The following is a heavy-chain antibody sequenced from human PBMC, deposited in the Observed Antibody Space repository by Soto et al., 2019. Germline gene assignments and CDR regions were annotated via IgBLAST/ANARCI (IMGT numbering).Heavy chain of an antibody. Sequence: PGGSLRLSCAASGFTFSSYGMHWVRQAPGKGLEWVAVISYDGSNKYYADSVKGRFTISRDNSKNTLYLQMNSLRAEDTAVYYCAKAMSTEAEILGYWGQGTLVTVSS. J-gene: IGHJ4*02. CDR1: GFTFSSYG. D-gene: IGHD3-16*01. CDR2: ISYDGSNK. V-gene: IGHV3-30*18. CDR3: AKAMSTEAEILGY.